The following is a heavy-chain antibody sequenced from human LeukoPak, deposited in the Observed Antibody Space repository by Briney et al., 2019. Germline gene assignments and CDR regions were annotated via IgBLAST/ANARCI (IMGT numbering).Heavy chain of an antibody. CDR1: GGSFNDYY. J-gene: IGHJ4*02. CDR3: ARFLPQVAPYYFDY. V-gene: IGHV4-34*01. Sequence: SETLSLTCAVYGGSFNDYYWSWIRQPPGKGLEWIGEINHSGSTNYNPSLKSRVTISVDTTKNQFSLKVYSVTAADTAVYYCARFLPQVAPYYFDYWGQGTLVTVSS. D-gene: IGHD2-15*01. CDR2: INHSGST.